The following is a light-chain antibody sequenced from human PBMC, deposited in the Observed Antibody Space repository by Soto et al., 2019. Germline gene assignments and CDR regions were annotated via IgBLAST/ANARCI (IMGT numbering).Light chain of an antibody. J-gene: IGKJ4*01. CDR3: LQHNSYPIT. Sequence: DIQMTQSPSSLSASVGDRVTITCRASQGIRKDLCWYQQRPGKAPKRLIFGASSLQSGVPSRFSGSASGTEFTLTISSLQPEDFANYFCLQHNSYPITFGGGTKVELK. V-gene: IGKV1-17*01. CDR1: QGIRKD. CDR2: GAS.